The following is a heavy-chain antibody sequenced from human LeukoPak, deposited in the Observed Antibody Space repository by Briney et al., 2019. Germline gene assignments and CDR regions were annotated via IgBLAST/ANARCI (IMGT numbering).Heavy chain of an antibody. J-gene: IGHJ4*02. CDR3: ARGPGWVFFDA. D-gene: IGHD6-19*01. Sequence: PSETLSLTCAVYGGSFSGYYCSWIRQPPGKGLEWVGSIYYTGNTYYNASLKSRVTISVDTSKNQFSLNLRSVSAAGTAVYYCARGPGWVFFDAWGQGTLVTVSS. CDR1: GGSFSGYY. CDR2: IYYTGNT. V-gene: IGHV4-34*01.